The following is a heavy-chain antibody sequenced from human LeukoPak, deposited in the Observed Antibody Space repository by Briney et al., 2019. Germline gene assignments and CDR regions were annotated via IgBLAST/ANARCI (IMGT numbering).Heavy chain of an antibody. Sequence: ASVKVSCKASGGTFSNYAISWVRQAPGQGLEWMGGIIPIFGTANYAQKFQGRVTITADESTSTAYMELSSLRSEDTAVYYCAREFTIFGVAKAFDIWGQGTMLTVSS. CDR1: GGTFSNYA. CDR3: AREFTIFGVAKAFDI. D-gene: IGHD3-3*01. V-gene: IGHV1-69*01. CDR2: IIPIFGTA. J-gene: IGHJ3*02.